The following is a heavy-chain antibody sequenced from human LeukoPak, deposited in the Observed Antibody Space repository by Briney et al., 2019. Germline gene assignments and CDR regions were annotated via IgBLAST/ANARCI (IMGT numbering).Heavy chain of an antibody. CDR1: GYTFSDYA. J-gene: IGHJ4*02. CDR2: IDAGNGDT. CDR3: ARGSTSDWPLDH. Sequence: ASVKVSCTASGYTFSDYAVHCVRQAPGQRFEWMGWIDAGNGDTRYSQKFQGRVTITRDTSASTAYIELRRLRSEDTAMYYCARGSTSDWPLDHWGQETLVTISS. D-gene: IGHD2-2*01. V-gene: IGHV1-3*01.